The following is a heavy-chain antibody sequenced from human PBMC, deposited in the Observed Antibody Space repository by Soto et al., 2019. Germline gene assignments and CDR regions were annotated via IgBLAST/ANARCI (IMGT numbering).Heavy chain of an antibody. J-gene: IGHJ4*02. D-gene: IGHD2-8*01. CDR1: SGSISSSNW. Sequence: SETLSLTCAVSSGSISSSNWWIWVRQPPGKGLEWLGQIYHSGTTDYNPSLKSRVTMSVDKSKNQFSLELSSVTAADTAVYYCATCKSKTIEYRGQGTLVTVSS. CDR3: ATCKSKTIEY. V-gene: IGHV4-4*02. CDR2: IYHSGTT.